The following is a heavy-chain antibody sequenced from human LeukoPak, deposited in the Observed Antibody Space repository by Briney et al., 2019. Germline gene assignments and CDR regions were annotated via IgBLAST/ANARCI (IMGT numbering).Heavy chain of an antibody. D-gene: IGHD7-27*01. CDR1: GGFITAYY. V-gene: IGHV4-59*01. J-gene: IGHJ4*02. Sequence: KPSETLSLTCTVSGGFITAYYWSWIRQPPGKGLEWIGYVYYSGSTEYNPSLRSRVTISLEMSKHQFSLNLTSVTAADTAVYYCASNTGTVFDYWGQGTLVTVSS. CDR2: VYYSGST. CDR3: ASNTGTVFDY.